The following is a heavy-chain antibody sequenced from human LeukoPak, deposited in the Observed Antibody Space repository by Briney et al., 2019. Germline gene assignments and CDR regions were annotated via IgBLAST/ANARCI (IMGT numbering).Heavy chain of an antibody. CDR2: ISSSRTYI. J-gene: IGHJ4*02. CDR1: GFTFSSYS. Sequence: GGSLRLSCAASGFTFSSYSMKWVRQAPGKGLEWVSSISSSRTYIYYADSVKGRFTVSRDNAKNSLYLQMNSLRAEDTAVYYCARDRGYADYWGQGDLVTVSS. D-gene: IGHD1-1*01. CDR3: ARDRGYADY. V-gene: IGHV3-21*01.